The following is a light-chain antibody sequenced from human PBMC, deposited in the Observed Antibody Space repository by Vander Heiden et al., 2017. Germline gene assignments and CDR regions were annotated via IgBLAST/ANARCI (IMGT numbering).Light chain of an antibody. V-gene: IGKV3-15*01. CDR2: GAS. J-gene: IGKJ1*01. CDR1: QSVSSN. CDR3: QQYNNWPRWT. Sequence: EIVMTQSPATLSVSPEERATLSCRASQSVSSNLAWYQQKPGQAPRLLIYGASTRATGIPARFSGSGYGTEFTLTISSLQSEDFAVYYCQQYNNWPRWTFGQGTKVEIK.